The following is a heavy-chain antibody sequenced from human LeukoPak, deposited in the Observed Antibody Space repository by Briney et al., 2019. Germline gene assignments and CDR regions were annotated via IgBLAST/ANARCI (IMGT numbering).Heavy chain of an antibody. CDR1: GFTFSSYA. J-gene: IGHJ4*02. Sequence: GGSLRLSCAASGFTFSSYAMSWVRQAPGKGLEWVSAISGSGGSTYYADSVKGRFTISRDNSKNTLYLQMNGLRAEDTAVYYCAKAPRLRLDSSSVDDYWGQGTLVTVSS. D-gene: IGHD6-6*01. CDR3: AKAPRLRLDSSSVDDY. CDR2: ISGSGGST. V-gene: IGHV3-23*01.